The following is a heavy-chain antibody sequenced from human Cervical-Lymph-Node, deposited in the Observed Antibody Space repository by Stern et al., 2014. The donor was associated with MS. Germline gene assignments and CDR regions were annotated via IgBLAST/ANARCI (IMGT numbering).Heavy chain of an antibody. CDR1: GFTVSSYW. Sequence: EVQLVESGGGLVQPGGSLRLSCAASGFTVSSYWMHWVRQGPEKGLEWVSRIIRDGSSTSYADSVKGRFTISRDNAKNTLNLQMNSLRAEDTAVYYCVRDTYEMSYLLGWTGGMDVWGQGTTVTVSS. J-gene: IGHJ6*02. CDR2: IIRDGSST. V-gene: IGHV3-74*01. D-gene: IGHD3/OR15-3a*01. CDR3: VRDTYEMSYLLGWTGGMDV.